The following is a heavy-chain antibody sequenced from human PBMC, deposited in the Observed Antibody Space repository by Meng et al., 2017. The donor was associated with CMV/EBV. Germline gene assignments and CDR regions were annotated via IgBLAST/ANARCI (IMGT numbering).Heavy chain of an antibody. Sequence: GGSLRLSCAASGFTFSSYAMRWVRQAPGKGLEWVAVISYDGSNKYYADSVKGRFTISRDNSKNTLYLQMNSLRAEDTAVYYCARHTVAGRGGWFDPWGQGTLVTVSS. J-gene: IGHJ5*02. D-gene: IGHD6-19*01. CDR1: GFTFSSYA. V-gene: IGHV3-30*04. CDR2: ISYDGSNK. CDR3: ARHTVAGRGGWFDP.